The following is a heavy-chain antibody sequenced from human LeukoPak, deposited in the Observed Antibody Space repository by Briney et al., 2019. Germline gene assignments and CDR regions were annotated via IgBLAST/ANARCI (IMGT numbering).Heavy chain of an antibody. CDR1: GFTFSDYY. CDR3: ATTSGLWFGEIETKAPDYYGMDV. D-gene: IGHD3-10*01. Sequence: PGGSLRLSCAASGFTFSDYYMSWIRQAPGKGLEWVSSISGSGGSTYYADSVKGRFTISRDTSKNTLYLQMNSLRAEDTAVYYCATTSGLWFGEIETKAPDYYGMDVWGQGTTVTASS. J-gene: IGHJ6*02. V-gene: IGHV3-23*01. CDR2: ISGSGGST.